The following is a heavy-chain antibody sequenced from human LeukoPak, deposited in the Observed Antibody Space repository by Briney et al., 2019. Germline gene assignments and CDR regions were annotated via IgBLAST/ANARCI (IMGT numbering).Heavy chain of an antibody. V-gene: IGHV4-61*08. J-gene: IGHJ5*02. D-gene: IGHD3-3*01. CDR3: ARVESSYTIFGVVNNWFDP. CDR1: GGSISSGGYY. Sequence: SETLSLTCTVSGGSISSGGYYWSWIRQPPGKGLEWIGYIYYSGSTNYNPSLKSRVTISVDTSKNQFSLKLSSVTAADTAVYYCARVESSYTIFGVVNNWFDPWGQGTLVTVSS. CDR2: IYYSGST.